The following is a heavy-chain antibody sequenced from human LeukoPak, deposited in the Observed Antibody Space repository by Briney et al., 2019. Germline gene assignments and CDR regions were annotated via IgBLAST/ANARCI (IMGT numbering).Heavy chain of an antibody. J-gene: IGHJ4*02. CDR2: INPNSGGT. D-gene: IGHD6-19*01. V-gene: IGHV1-2*04. CDR3: ARAGGASDSSGWYVFDY. CDR1: GYTFTGYY. Sequence: ASVTVSCKASGYTFTGYYIHWVRQAPGQGLEWMGWINPNSGGTNYAQMFQGWVTMTRDTSISTAYMELSRLRSDDTAVYYCARAGGASDSSGWYVFDYWGQGTLDTVSS.